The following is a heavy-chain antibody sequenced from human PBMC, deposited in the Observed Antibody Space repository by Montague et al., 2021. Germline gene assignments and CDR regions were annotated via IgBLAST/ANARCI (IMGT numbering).Heavy chain of an antibody. V-gene: IGHV4-34*01. CDR2: FYSGGNT. CDR1: GGSFSGHY. D-gene: IGHD1/OR15-1a*01. Sequence: SETLSLTCAVYGGSFSGHYWSWIRQPPGKGLEWIRTFYSGGNTYYNPALKSRVSISADTSNNQFSLKLHSVTAADTAVYFCARARITGTTTPLDYWGQGTLVIVSS. CDR3: ARARITGTTTPLDY. J-gene: IGHJ4*02.